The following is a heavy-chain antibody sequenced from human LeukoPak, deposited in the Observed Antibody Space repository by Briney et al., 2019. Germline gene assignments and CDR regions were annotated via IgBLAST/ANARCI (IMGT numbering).Heavy chain of an antibody. J-gene: IGHJ4*02. D-gene: IGHD3-10*01. Sequence: PSETLSLTCTVSGSSISTYYWSWVRQPPGKGLDWIGYIYYSGSTNYNPSLKSRVTMLVDTSKNQFSLKLSSVTAADTAVYYCARGIKYYYGSGTYHYFDFWGQGTLVTVSS. V-gene: IGHV4-59*01. CDR1: GSSISTYY. CDR3: ARGIKYYYGSGTYHYFDF. CDR2: IYYSGST.